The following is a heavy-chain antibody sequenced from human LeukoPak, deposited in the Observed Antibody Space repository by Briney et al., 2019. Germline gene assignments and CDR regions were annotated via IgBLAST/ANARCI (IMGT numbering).Heavy chain of an antibody. Sequence: GGSLRLSCAASGFTFSSYAMSWVRQAPGKGLEWVSAISGSGGSTYYADSVKGRFTISRDNSKNRLYLQMNSLRAEDTAVYYCAKDRWMITMIAMLDAFDIWGQGTMVTVSS. CDR1: GFTFSSYA. J-gene: IGHJ3*02. CDR2: ISGSGGST. D-gene: IGHD3-22*01. CDR3: AKDRWMITMIAMLDAFDI. V-gene: IGHV3-23*01.